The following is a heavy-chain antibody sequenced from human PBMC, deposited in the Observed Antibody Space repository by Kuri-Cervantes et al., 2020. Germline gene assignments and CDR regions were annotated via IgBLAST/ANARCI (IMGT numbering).Heavy chain of an antibody. J-gene: IGHJ4*02. CDR3: ARGRGAAIDY. CDR2: IRSKANSYAT. V-gene: IGHV3-73*01. D-gene: IGHD2-15*01. Sequence: GESLKISCAASGFTFSGSAMHWVRQASGKGLEWVGRIRSKANSYATAYAASVKGRFTISRDDSKNTAYLQMNSLKTEDTAVYYCARGRGAAIDYWGQGTLVTVSS. CDR1: GFTFSGSA.